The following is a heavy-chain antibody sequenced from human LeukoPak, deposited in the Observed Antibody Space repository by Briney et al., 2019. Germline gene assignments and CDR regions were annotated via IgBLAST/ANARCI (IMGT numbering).Heavy chain of an antibody. CDR2: ISSSSSTI. D-gene: IGHD3-10*01. CDR1: GFTFSSYS. V-gene: IGHV3-48*01. Sequence: GGSLRLSCAASGFTFSSYSMNWVRQAPGKGLEWVSYISSSSSTIYYADSVKGRFTISRDNAKNTLYLQMNSLRAEDTAVYYCARDSGSYDYWGQGTLVTVSS. J-gene: IGHJ4*02. CDR3: ARDSGSYDY.